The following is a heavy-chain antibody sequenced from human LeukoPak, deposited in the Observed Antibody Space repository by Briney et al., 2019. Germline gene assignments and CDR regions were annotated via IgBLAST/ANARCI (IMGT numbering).Heavy chain of an antibody. CDR1: GYTFITYG. J-gene: IGHJ4*02. CDR2: ISAYNGNT. D-gene: IGHD3-10*01. V-gene: IGHV1-18*01. CDR3: ARDLDQYNGRFGGFGHDF. Sequence: ASVKVSCKASGYTFITYGINWVRQAPGQELEWMGWISAYNGNTNYAQSLQGRVTMTTDTSTSTVYMEMRSLTSDDTAVYYCARDLDQYNGRFGGFGHDFWGQGTLVTVSS.